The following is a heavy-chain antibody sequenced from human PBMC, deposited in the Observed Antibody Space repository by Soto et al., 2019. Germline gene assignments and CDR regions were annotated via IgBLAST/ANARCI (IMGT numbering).Heavy chain of an antibody. CDR2: LSSGGRT. Sequence: PGGSLRLSCAASGFTVSANYMGWVRLAPGKGLEWVSVLSSGGRTYYPDSVEGRFTIPGDNSKNTVYLQMHSLRAEDTAVYYCATNNTPGGMDVWGQGTTVTVSS. CDR1: GFTVSANY. J-gene: IGHJ6*02. D-gene: IGHD1-20*01. V-gene: IGHV3-53*01. CDR3: ATNNTPGGMDV.